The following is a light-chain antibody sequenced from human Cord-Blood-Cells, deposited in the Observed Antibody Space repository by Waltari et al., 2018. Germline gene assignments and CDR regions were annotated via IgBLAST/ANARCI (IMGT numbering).Light chain of an antibody. J-gene: IGKJ4*01. CDR1: QSVSSSY. CDR2: GAS. V-gene: IGKV3-20*01. Sequence: EIVLTQSPGTLSLSQGERATLSCRASQSVSSSYLAWYQQKPGQAPRLLIYGASSRATGIPDRFSGSGSGTDFTLTISRLEPEDFAVYYCQQYGSSPPQLTFGGGTKVEIK. CDR3: QQYGSSPPQLT.